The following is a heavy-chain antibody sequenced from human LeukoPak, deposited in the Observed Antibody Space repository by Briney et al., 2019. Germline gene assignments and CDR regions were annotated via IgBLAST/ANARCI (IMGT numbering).Heavy chain of an antibody. Sequence: PGRSLRLSCAASGFTFSSYAMHWVRQAPGKGLEWVAVISYDGSNKYYADSVKGRFTISRDNSKNTLYLQMNSLRAEDTAVYYCARSFRSSSGYLCDYWGQGTLVTVSS. V-gene: IGHV3-30*04. CDR2: ISYDGSNK. CDR1: GFTFSSYA. D-gene: IGHD3-22*01. J-gene: IGHJ4*02. CDR3: ARSFRSSSGYLCDY.